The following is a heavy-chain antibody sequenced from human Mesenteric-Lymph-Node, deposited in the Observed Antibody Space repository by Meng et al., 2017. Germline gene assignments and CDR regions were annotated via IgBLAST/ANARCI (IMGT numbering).Heavy chain of an antibody. CDR3: AREKAFDY. CDR2: ISSSSSYI. V-gene: IGHV3-21*01. J-gene: IGHJ4*02. Sequence: GESLKISCAASGFTFSSYSMNWVRQAPGKGLEWVSSISSSSSYIYYADSVKGRFTISRDNAKNSLYLQMNSLRAEDTAVYYCAREKAFDYWGQGTLVTVSS. CDR1: GFTFSSYS.